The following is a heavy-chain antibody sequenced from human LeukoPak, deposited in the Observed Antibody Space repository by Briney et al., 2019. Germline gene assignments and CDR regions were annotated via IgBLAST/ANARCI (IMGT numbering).Heavy chain of an antibody. D-gene: IGHD2-21*02. CDR3: TSTLHSYCGGDCLGY. J-gene: IGHJ4*02. CDR2: ISGSGHDI. Sequence: GGSLRLSCAASGFTFSDSYMTWVRQAPGKGVEWVAYISGSGHDINYSESAKGRFTISRDNAKNSLYLQMNSLRAEDTAVYYCTSTLHSYCGGDCLGYWGQGTLVTVSS. CDR1: GFTFSDSY. V-gene: IGHV3-11*04.